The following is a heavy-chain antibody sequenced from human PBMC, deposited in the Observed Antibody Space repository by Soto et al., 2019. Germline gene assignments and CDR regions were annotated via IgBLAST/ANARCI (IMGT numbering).Heavy chain of an antibody. V-gene: IGHV4-34*01. Sequence: WETLSLTCAVYGGSFSAYYWSWIRQPPGKGLEWIGEINHSGGTNYNPSLKSRLAMSVDRSKNQVSLNLSSVTAADTAVYYCARGRRQQLVRSKYDWFDSWGHGTLVTVSS. CDR1: GGSFSAYY. D-gene: IGHD6-13*01. CDR2: INHSGGT. CDR3: ARGRRQQLVRSKYDWFDS. J-gene: IGHJ5*01.